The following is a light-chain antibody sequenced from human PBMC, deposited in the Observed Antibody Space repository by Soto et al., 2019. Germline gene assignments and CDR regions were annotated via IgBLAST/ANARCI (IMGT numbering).Light chain of an antibody. CDR2: KAS. J-gene: IGKJ1*01. V-gene: IGKV1-5*03. CDR3: RQYSSYST. CDR1: QSIGNW. Sequence: DIQMTQSPSTLSASVEDRVTITCRASQSIGNWLAWYQQKPGKAPKLLIYKASTLESGVPSRFSGSGSGTEFTLTISSLQPDDFATYYCRQYSSYSTFGQGTKVDIK.